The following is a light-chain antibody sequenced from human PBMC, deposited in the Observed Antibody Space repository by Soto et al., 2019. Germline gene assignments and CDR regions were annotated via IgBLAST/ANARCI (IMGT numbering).Light chain of an antibody. V-gene: IGLV2-8*01. CDR3: SSYAGSNILV. CDR1: SSDVGGYNY. CDR2: EVT. Sequence: QSVLTQPPSASGSPGQSVTISCTGTSSDVGGYNYVSWYQQHPGKVPKLMIYEVTKRPSGVPGRFSGSKSGSTASLTVSGLQAEDEADYYCSSYAGSNILVFGGGTKLTVL. J-gene: IGLJ3*02.